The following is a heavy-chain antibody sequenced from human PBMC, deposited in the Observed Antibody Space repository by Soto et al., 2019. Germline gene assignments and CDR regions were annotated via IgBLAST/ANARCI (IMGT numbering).Heavy chain of an antibody. D-gene: IGHD2-2*01. V-gene: IGHV3-30*18. CDR2: ISYDGSNK. CDR1: GFTFSSCG. J-gene: IGHJ6*02. Sequence: VQLVESGGGVVQPGRSLRLSCAVSGFTFSSCGMHWVRQTPGKGLEWVAVISYDGSNKYYADSVKGRFTVSRDNSKNTLYLQMTSLTTEDTAVYYCAKAGTVPAASMDVWGQGTTVTVSS. CDR3: AKAGTVPAASMDV.